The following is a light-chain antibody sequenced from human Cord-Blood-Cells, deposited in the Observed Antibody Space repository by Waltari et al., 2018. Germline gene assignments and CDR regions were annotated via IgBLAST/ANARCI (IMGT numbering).Light chain of an antibody. CDR2: EGS. Sequence: QSALTPPASVSGSPGQSITISCTGTSRDVGSYNLVSWYQQHPGKAPRPMIYEGSKRPAGVSNRFSGSKSGNTASLTISGLQAEDEADYYCCSYAGSSTLVFGGGTKLTVL. V-gene: IGLV2-23*01. CDR3: CSYAGSSTLV. J-gene: IGLJ2*01. CDR1: SRDVGSYNL.